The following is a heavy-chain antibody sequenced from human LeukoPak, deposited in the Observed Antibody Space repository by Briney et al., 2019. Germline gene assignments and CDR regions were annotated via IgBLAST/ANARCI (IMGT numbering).Heavy chain of an antibody. CDR3: ARAIYSYGYFDQ. CDR1: DYSISSGVY. D-gene: IGHD5-18*01. Sequence: SETLSLTCAVSDYSISSGVYWGWIRQPPGKGLEWIGSIYHSGSTYYNPSLKSRFTISVDTSKNQFSLKLSSVTAADTAVYYCARAIYSYGYFDQWGQGTLVTVSS. J-gene: IGHJ4*02. V-gene: IGHV4-38-2*01. CDR2: IYHSGST.